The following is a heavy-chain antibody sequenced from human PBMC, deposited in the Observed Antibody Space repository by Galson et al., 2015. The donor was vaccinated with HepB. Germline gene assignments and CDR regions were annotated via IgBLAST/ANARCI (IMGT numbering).Heavy chain of an antibody. CDR2: IRTAADT. J-gene: IGHJ6*02. CDR3: ARDDGYGMDV. Sequence: SLRLSCAASGFTFSSYDMHWVRQATRKGLEWVSAIRTAADTYYPGSVKGRFTISRENAKNSLYLQMNSLRAGDTAVYYCARDDGYGMDVWGQGTMVIVS. V-gene: IGHV3-13*01. CDR1: GFTFSSYD.